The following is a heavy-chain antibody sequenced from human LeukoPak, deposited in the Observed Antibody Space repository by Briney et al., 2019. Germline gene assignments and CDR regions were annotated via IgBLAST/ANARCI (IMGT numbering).Heavy chain of an antibody. V-gene: IGHV3-7*01. CDR2: IKSDGSEE. J-gene: IGHJ2*01. CDR3: AKEKTVAGWYFDL. CDR1: GFPFDVYW. Sequence: GGSLRLSCVASGFPFDVYWMSWVRQGPGKGLEWVANIKSDGSEEYYADSVKGRLPVSRDNAKNSLFLQMNRLRVEDTAVYYCAKEKTVAGWYFDLWGRGTLATVSS. D-gene: IGHD6-19*01.